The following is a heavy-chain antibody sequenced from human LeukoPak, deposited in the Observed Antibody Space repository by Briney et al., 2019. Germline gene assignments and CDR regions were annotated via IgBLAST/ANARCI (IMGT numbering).Heavy chain of an antibody. CDR3: ARLLSTISDY. Sequence: GGSLRLSCAASGFTVSDTDVNWGRQRPGPGLEWVSVSYSGGSTYYADSVKGRFTISRDNSKNTLYLQMNSLRAEDTAVYYCARLLSTISDYWGQGTLVTVSS. CDR1: GFTVSDTD. D-gene: IGHD3-3*01. J-gene: IGHJ4*02. CDR2: SYSGGST. V-gene: IGHV3-53*01.